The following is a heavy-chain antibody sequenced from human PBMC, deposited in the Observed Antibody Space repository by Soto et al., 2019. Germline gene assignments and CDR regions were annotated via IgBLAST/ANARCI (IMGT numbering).Heavy chain of an antibody. CDR1: GFTFSSYA. V-gene: IGHV3-23*01. D-gene: IGHD3-10*01. CDR3: AKGHGSGSYYPYYGMDV. Sequence: LRLSCAASGFTFSSYAMSWVRQAPGKGLEWVSAISGSGGSTYYADSVKGRFTISRDNSKNTLYLQMNSLRAEDTAVYYCAKGHGSGSYYPYYGMDVWGQGTTVTVSS. CDR2: ISGSGGST. J-gene: IGHJ6*02.